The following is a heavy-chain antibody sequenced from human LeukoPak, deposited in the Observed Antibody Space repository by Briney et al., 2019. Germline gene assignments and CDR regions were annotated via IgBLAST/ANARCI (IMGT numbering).Heavy chain of an antibody. V-gene: IGHV4-30-2*01. CDR2: ISHSGST. Sequence: SETLSLTCTVSDGSISSGGYYWSWIRQPPGKGLEWIGYISHSGSTYYNPSLKSRVTISVDRSKNQFSLKLSSVTAADTAVYYCTQTSGSSGWDWFDPWGQGTLVTVSS. J-gene: IGHJ5*02. CDR3: TQTSGSSGWDWFDP. D-gene: IGHD6-19*01. CDR1: DGSISSGGYY.